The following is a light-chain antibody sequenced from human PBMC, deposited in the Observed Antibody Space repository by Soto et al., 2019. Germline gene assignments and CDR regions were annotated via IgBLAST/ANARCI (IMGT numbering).Light chain of an antibody. CDR2: GAS. V-gene: IGKV3-20*01. J-gene: IGKJ1*01. CDR3: QQYGETPWT. CDR1: QSVGSTY. Sequence: EIVLTQSPYTLSLSPGERATLSCGASQSVGSTYLAWYQQKPGQAPRLLIFGASSRATGIADRFSGSGSGTDFTLTISRLEPEDFAVYYCQQYGETPWTFGQGTKVDIK.